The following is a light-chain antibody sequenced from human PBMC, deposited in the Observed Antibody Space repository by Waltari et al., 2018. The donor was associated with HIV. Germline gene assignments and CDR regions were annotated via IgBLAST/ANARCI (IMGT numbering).Light chain of an antibody. CDR1: QTISNN. J-gene: IGKJ1*01. V-gene: IGKV3-15*01. Sequence: EIVMTQSPATLSVSPGGKATLSCRASQTISNNIAWFQQKPGQAPRLLIYGASSRANGIPASFSGSGSGTNVTRTINSLQSEHFAVYYCQQYNNWPRTFGQGTKVEI. CDR3: QQYNNWPRT. CDR2: GAS.